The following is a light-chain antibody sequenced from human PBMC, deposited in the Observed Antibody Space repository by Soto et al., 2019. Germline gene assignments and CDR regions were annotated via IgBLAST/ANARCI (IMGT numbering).Light chain of an antibody. Sequence: DIQMTQSPSSLSVSVGDRVTITCRASQSIGGFLNWYQQKLGKAPKLLIYAASSLQSGVPSRFSGSGSGTDFTLTISSLQPEDFATYYCQQSYSTLRTFGQGTKVEIK. J-gene: IGKJ1*01. CDR1: QSIGGF. V-gene: IGKV1-39*01. CDR3: QQSYSTLRT. CDR2: AAS.